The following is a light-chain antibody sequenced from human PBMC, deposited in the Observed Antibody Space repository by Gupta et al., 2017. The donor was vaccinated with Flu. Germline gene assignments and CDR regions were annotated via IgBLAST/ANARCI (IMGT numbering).Light chain of an antibody. CDR3: MQALQTPLT. J-gene: IGKJ4*01. V-gene: IGKV2-28*01. CDR1: QSLLHSNGYNY. Sequence: DIVMTQSPLSLLVTPGEPSSISCRSSQSLLHSNGYNYLDWYLQKPGQSPQLLIYLGSSRASGVPDRFSGSGSGTDFTLKISRVEAEDVGVFYCMQALQTPLTFGGGTKVEI. CDR2: LGS.